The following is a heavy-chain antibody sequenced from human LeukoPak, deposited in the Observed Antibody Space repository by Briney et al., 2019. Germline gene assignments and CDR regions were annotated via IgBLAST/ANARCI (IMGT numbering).Heavy chain of an antibody. J-gene: IGHJ4*01. CDR3: ARDGTAAGLYFDL. CDR2: IRQDGGEK. Sequence: GGSLRLSCAVSGFTFTDYWMSWVRQAPGKGLEWVASIRQDGGEKYYVDSVKGRFTISRDDTKNSLYLQMSALRAEDTAVYYCARDGTAAGLYFDLWGQGTLVTVSS. D-gene: IGHD6-13*01. V-gene: IGHV3-7*01. CDR1: GFTFTDYW.